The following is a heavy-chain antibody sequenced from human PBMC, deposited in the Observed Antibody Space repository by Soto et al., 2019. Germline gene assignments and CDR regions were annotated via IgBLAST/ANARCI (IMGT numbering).Heavy chain of an antibody. CDR3: ARVSHDPRGAPHCFDP. CDR2: IYYSGST. V-gene: IGHV4-31*03. J-gene: IGHJ5*02. Sequence: QVQLQESGPGLVKPSQTLSLTCTVSGGSISSGGYYWSWIRQHPGKGLEWIGYIYYSGSTYYNPSLNSRVTISDDTSKIHFPPKLSPVTAADTAVYYCARVSHDPRGAPHCFDPWGPGTLVTVSS. CDR1: GGSISSGGYY. D-gene: IGHD1-1*01.